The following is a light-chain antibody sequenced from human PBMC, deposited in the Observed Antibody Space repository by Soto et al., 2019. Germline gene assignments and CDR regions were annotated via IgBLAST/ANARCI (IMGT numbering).Light chain of an antibody. Sequence: DIVLTQSPGTLSLSPGERATLSCRASQIISSTYLGWYQQKPGQAPRLLIDGASSRATGIPDRFSGSGSGTDFTLTISRLEPEDFAVYYCQHYGTSLYTFGQGTKLEIK. CDR3: QHYGTSLYT. J-gene: IGKJ2*01. CDR2: GAS. CDR1: QIISSTY. V-gene: IGKV3-20*01.